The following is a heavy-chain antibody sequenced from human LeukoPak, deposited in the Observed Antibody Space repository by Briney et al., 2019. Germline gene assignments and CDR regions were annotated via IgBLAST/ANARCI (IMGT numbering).Heavy chain of an antibody. CDR3: AKWGDYVILAGYYVPDY. J-gene: IGHJ4*02. Sequence: GTSLRCSCVASGFTFTNYALSWVRQAPGKGLEWVSAITGSDGSSYYADSVKGRFTISRDNSKNTLYLQVNSLRAEDTAVYYCAKWGDYVILAGYYVPDYWGQGTLVTVSS. D-gene: IGHD3-9*01. V-gene: IGHV3-23*01. CDR1: GFTFTNYA. CDR2: ITGSDGSS.